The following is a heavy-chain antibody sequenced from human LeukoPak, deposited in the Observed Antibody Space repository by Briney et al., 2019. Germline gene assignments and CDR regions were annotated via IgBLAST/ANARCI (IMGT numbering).Heavy chain of an antibody. Sequence: ASVKVSCKASGYSFTNYYIHWVRQAPGQGLESVGIINLSGGGTTYPQKFQGRVTMTRDTSTSTVYMELSSLRSEDTAVYYCARVPYCFNGICYTHYYFDYWGQGTLVTVSS. CDR1: GYSFTNYY. V-gene: IGHV1-46*01. CDR3: ARVPYCFNGICYTHYYFDY. J-gene: IGHJ4*02. CDR2: INLSGGGT. D-gene: IGHD2-8*01.